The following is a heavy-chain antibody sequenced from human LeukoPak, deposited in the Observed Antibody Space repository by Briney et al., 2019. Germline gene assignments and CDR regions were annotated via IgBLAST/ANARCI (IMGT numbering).Heavy chain of an antibody. Sequence: GASVKVSCKASGYTFTSYGISWVRQAPGQGLEWMGWISAYNGNTNYAQKLQGRVTMTTDTSTSTAYMELRSLRSDDTAVYYCAREMTTRYYYYYMDVWGKGTTVTVSS. CDR3: AREMTTRYYYYYMDV. D-gene: IGHD5-24*01. CDR2: ISAYNGNT. CDR1: GYTFTSYG. V-gene: IGHV1-18*01. J-gene: IGHJ6*03.